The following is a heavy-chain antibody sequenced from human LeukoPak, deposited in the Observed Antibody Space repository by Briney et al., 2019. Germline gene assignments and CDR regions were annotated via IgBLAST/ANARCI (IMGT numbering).Heavy chain of an antibody. Sequence: PGRSLRLSCAASGFTFSSYAMHWVRQAPGKGLEWVAVISYDGSNKYYADSVKGRFTISRDNSKNTLYLQMNSLRAEDTAVYYCARAWAAAGAQWFDPWGQGTLVTVSS. CDR1: GFTFSSYA. D-gene: IGHD6-13*01. CDR3: ARAWAAAGAQWFDP. CDR2: ISYDGSNK. J-gene: IGHJ5*02. V-gene: IGHV3-30-3*01.